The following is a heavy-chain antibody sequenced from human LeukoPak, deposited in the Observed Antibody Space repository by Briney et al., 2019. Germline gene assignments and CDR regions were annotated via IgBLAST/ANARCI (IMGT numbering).Heavy chain of an antibody. CDR3: ARVPLRIAAAGTGWFDP. CDR2: IYYSGST. J-gene: IGHJ5*02. Sequence: SETLSPTRTVAGGSISSSSYDCGWIRQPPGKGLEWIGSIYYSGSTNYNPSLKSRVTISVDTSKNQFSLKLSSVTAADTAVYYCARVPLRIAAAGTGWFDPWGQGTLVTVSS. CDR1: GGSISSSSYD. D-gene: IGHD6-13*01. V-gene: IGHV4-39*07.